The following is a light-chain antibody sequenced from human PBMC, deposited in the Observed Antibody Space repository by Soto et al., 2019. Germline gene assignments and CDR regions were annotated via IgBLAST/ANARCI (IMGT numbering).Light chain of an antibody. CDR1: QSVSSN. Sequence: EIVMTQSPATLSVSPGDRATLSCRASQSVSSNLAWYQQKPGQAPRLLIYGASTRATGIPARFSGSGSGTEFTLTISSLQSEDFAVYYCQQYNNRRTFGQGTKLEIK. V-gene: IGKV3-15*01. CDR3: QQYNNRRT. J-gene: IGKJ2*01. CDR2: GAS.